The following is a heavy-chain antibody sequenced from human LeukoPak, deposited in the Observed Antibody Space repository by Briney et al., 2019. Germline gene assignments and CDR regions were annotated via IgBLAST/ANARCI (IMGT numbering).Heavy chain of an antibody. CDR1: GSTFSTYA. CDR3: AKNAEWELPEYYFDY. V-gene: IGHV3-23*01. J-gene: IGHJ4*02. CDR2: ISGLGGGT. Sequence: GGSLRLSFAASGSTFSTYAMSWVRQAPGKGLEWVSPISGLGGGTYYADSVKGRFTISRVNSKNTLYLQLNSLRAEDTAIYYCAKNAEWELPEYYFDYWGQGTLVTVPS. D-gene: IGHD1-26*01.